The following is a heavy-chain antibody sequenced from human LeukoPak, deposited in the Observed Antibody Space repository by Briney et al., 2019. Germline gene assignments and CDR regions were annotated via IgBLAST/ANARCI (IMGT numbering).Heavy chain of an antibody. Sequence: PGGSLRLSCAASGFTVSSNYMSWVRQAPGKGLEWVGFIRSKAYGGTTEYAASVKGRFTISRDDSKSIAYLQMNSLKTEDTAVYYCTMYMDVWGQGTTVTVSS. J-gene: IGHJ6*03. V-gene: IGHV3-49*04. CDR2: IRSKAYGGTT. CDR3: TMYMDV. CDR1: GFTVSSNY.